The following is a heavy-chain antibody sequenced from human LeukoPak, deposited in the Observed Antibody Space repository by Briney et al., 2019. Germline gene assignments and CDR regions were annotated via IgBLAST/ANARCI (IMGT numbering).Heavy chain of an antibody. CDR3: ARPRIAAAGNVYYMDV. CDR1: GYSFTSYW. J-gene: IGHJ6*03. Sequence: GESLKISCKGSGYSFTSYWIGWVRQMPGKGLEWMGIIYPGDSDTRYSPSFQGQVTISADKSIITAHLQWSSLKASDTAMYYCARPRIAAAGNVYYMDVWGKGTTVTVSS. D-gene: IGHD6-13*01. V-gene: IGHV5-51*01. CDR2: IYPGDSDT.